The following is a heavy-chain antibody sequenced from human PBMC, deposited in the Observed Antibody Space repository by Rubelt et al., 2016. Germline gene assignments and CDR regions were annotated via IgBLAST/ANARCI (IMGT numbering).Heavy chain of an antibody. CDR2: INPNSGGT. V-gene: IGHV1-2*07. J-gene: IGHJ6*02. CDR1: GYTFTGYY. D-gene: IGHD2-8*01. Sequence: QVQLVQSGAEVKKPGASVKVSCKASGYTFTGYYMHWVRQAPGQGLEWMGWINPNSGGTNYAHKLHGMGTSTRDTSTSAAYMELRSLRSDDTAVYYCAREGVKGSRKDGMDVWGQGTTVTVSS. CDR3: AREGVKGSRKDGMDV.